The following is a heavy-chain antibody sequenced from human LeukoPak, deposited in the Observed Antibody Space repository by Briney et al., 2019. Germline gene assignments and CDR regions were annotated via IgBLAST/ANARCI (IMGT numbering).Heavy chain of an antibody. CDR3: AKDPTWIQLWHSDY. J-gene: IGHJ4*02. CDR2: ISGSGGST. D-gene: IGHD5-18*01. Sequence: PGGSLRLSCAASGFTFSSYDMSWVRQAPGKGLEWVSAISGSGGSTYYADSVKGRFTTSTDNYTNTMYLQMTSMRAEDTAVYYCAKDPTWIQLWHSDYWGQGTLVTVSS. CDR1: GFTFSSYD. V-gene: IGHV3-23*01.